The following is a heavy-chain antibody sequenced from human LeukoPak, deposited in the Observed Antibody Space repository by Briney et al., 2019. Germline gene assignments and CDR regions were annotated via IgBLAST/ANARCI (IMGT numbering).Heavy chain of an antibody. J-gene: IGHJ4*02. CDR1: GFTGSSTY. CDR2: IYSGGST. V-gene: IGHV3-53*01. CDR3: AKGPAVIISYYFDY. Sequence: AGGSLRLSCAASGFTGSSTYMSWVRQAPGEGLEWVSVIYSGGSTYYADSVKGRFTISRDSSKNTLYLQMNSLRAEDTAVYYCAKGPAVIISYYFDYWGQGTLVTVSS. D-gene: IGHD3-16*02.